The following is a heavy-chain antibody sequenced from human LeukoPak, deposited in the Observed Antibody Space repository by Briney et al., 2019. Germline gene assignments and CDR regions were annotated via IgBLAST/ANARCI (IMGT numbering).Heavy chain of an antibody. CDR1: GFTCDDYG. J-gene: IGHJ3*02. V-gene: IGHV3-20*04. CDR3: ARELTYYYDSSGYAPGAFDI. CDR2: INWTGGST. Sequence: GGALILSCAASGFTCDDYGMSWGRQAPGKGLEWVSGINWTGGSTGYADSVKGRFTISRDNTKNSLYLQMNSLRAEDTALYYCARELTYYYDSSGYAPGAFDIRGQGTMVTVSS. D-gene: IGHD3-22*01.